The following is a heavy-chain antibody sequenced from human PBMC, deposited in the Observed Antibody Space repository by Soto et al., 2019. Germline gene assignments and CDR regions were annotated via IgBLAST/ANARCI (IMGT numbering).Heavy chain of an antibody. D-gene: IGHD6-13*01. CDR1: GFDFNTYG. V-gene: IGHV3-30*18. CDR3: AKDSSVIAAGSGGWFDP. Sequence: VQLVESGGGVVQPGRSLRLSCAASGFDFNTYGLHWVRQAPGKGLEWVAGISFDGGNQYYADSVKGRFTISRDKSNTTLYLQMNSLGAEDTATYYCAKDSSVIAAGSGGWFDPWGQGTLVIVSS. CDR2: ISFDGGNQ. J-gene: IGHJ5*02.